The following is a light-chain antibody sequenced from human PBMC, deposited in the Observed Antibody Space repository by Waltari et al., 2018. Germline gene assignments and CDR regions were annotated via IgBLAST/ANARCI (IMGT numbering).Light chain of an antibody. CDR3: SSYTPTSAII. V-gene: IGLV2-14*03. J-gene: IGLJ2*01. CDR2: DVS. CDR1: SSDVGGYTY. Sequence: QSSLTQPASVSGSPGQSIPTSFTGTSSDVGGYTYVAWYQQYPGKAPKLILFDVSRWPSGVSNRFSGSKSGNAASLTISGLQDEDEADYYCSSYTPTSAIIYGGGTTLTVL.